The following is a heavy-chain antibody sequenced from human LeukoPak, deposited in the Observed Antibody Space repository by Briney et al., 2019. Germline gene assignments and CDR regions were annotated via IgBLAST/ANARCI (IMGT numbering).Heavy chain of an antibody. J-gene: IGHJ3*02. Sequence: GESLRLSCAASGFTVSSNYMSWVRQAPGKGLEWVSVIYSGGSTYYADSVKGRFTISRHNSKNTLYLQMNSLRAEDTAVYYCAREGYYYDSSGYYGAFDIWGQGTMVTVSS. V-gene: IGHV3-53*04. CDR2: IYSGGST. CDR3: AREGYYYDSSGYYGAFDI. CDR1: GFTVSSNY. D-gene: IGHD3-22*01.